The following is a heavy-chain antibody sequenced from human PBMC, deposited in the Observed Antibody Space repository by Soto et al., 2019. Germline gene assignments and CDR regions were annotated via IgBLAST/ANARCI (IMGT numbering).Heavy chain of an antibody. CDR3: ARDGYYDSSGYYWSYYFGY. CDR2: IYYDGST. D-gene: IGHD3-22*01. CDR1: GDSMNRYF. J-gene: IGHJ4*02. Sequence: SEPLSLTCTVSGDSMNRYFWSWIRQPPGKGLEWIGYIYYDGSTNYSPSLKSRVTISIDMSKKQFSLQLSSVTAADTAVYYCARDGYYDSSGYYWSYYFGYWGQGTPGTVS. V-gene: IGHV4-59*01.